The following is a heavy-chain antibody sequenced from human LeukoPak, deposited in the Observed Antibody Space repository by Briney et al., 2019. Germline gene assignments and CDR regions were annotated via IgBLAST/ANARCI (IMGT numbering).Heavy chain of an antibody. Sequence: QPGGSLRLSCAASGFTFTSFGMSWVRQAPGKGLEWVSTISGSGGSTYYADSVKGRFTISRDNSKNTLYLQMNSLRAEDTAVYYCAKVRFGVTARYYFDYWGQGTLVTVSS. V-gene: IGHV3-23*01. CDR1: GFTFTSFG. CDR2: ISGSGGST. J-gene: IGHJ4*02. CDR3: AKVRFGVTARYYFDY. D-gene: IGHD3-10*01.